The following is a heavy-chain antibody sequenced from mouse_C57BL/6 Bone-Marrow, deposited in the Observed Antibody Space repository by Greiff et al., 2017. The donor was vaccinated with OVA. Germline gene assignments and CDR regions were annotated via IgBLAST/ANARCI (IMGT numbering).Heavy chain of an antibody. J-gene: IGHJ3*01. Sequence: VQLQQSGPELVKPGASVKIPCKASGYTFTDYNMDWVKQSHGKSLEWIGVINPNNGGTIYNQKFKGKATLTVDKSSSTAYMELRSLTSEDTAVYYCARTSSGYVRFAYWGQGTLVTVSA. V-gene: IGHV1-18*01. CDR1: GYTFTDYN. CDR2: INPNNGGT. CDR3: ARTSSGYVRFAY. D-gene: IGHD3-2*02.